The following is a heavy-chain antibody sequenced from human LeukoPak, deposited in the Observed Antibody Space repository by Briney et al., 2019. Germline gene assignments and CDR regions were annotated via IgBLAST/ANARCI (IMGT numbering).Heavy chain of an antibody. J-gene: IGHJ4*02. CDR1: GFTFSSYA. CDR2: ISGSGGST. CDR3: AKFLPTHIVVANYYFDY. D-gene: IGHD2-21*01. Sequence: GGSLRLSCAAYGFTFSSYAMSWVRQAPGKGLEWVSAISGSGGSTYYADSVKGRFSISRDNSKNTLYLQVNSLRAEDTAVYYCAKFLPTHIVVANYYFDYWGQGTLVTVSS. V-gene: IGHV3-23*01.